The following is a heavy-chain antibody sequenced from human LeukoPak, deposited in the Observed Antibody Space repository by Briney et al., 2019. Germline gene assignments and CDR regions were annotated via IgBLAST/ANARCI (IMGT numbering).Heavy chain of an antibody. J-gene: IGHJ4*02. V-gene: IGHV4-59*01. D-gene: IGHD3-16*01. CDR3: ATSGGFNSPRHY. CDR1: GDSISSYF. Sequence: PSETLSLTCSVSGDSISSYFWAWIRQAPGKGLEWIGYVCYNGTTNYNPSLRNRVAISIDTSKNQFSLKLNSATAADTAVYYCATSGGFNSPRHYWGQGTLVTVSS. CDR2: VCYNGTT.